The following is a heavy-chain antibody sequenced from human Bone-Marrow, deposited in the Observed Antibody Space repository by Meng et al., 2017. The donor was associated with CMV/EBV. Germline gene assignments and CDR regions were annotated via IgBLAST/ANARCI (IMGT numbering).Heavy chain of an antibody. CDR1: GFTFSSYE. D-gene: IGHD1-14*01. CDR2: INGDGTST. V-gene: IGHV3-74*01. CDR3: ARGYPYDAFDI. Sequence: GGSLRLSCAASGFTFSSYEMNWVRQAPGKGLVWVSRINGDGTSTSYADSVKGRFTISRDNAKNTLYLQMNSLRAEDTAVYYCARGYPYDAFDIWGQGTMVTVSS. J-gene: IGHJ3*02.